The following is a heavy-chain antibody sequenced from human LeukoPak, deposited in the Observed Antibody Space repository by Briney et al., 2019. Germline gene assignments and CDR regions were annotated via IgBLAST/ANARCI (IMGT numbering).Heavy chain of an antibody. CDR1: GFTFSNIG. CDR2: ISGSGDST. J-gene: IGHJ4*02. Sequence: GGSLRLSCAASGFTFSNIGMSWVRQAPGKGLEWVSSISGSGDSTYYADSVKGRFTISRDNSKNTLYLQMNSRRAEDTAVYYCAKRGASWSFDSWGQGTLVTVSS. V-gene: IGHV3-23*01. CDR3: AKRGASWSFDS. D-gene: IGHD6-13*01.